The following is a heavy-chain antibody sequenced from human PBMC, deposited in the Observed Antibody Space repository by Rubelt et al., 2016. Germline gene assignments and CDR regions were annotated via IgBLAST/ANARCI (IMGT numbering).Heavy chain of an antibody. J-gene: IGHJ4*02. CDR2: INQGGSGK. Sequence: EVQLVESGGGLIQPGGSLRLSCAASGFTFNNYWMGWVRQAPGKGLEWVANINQGGSGKNYVDSVKGRFTVSRDNAKNSLYLQRNSLRAEDTALYYCARGLSSSDDYWGQGTLVTVSS. CDR1: GFTFNNYW. CDR3: ARGLSSSDDY. V-gene: IGHV3-7*01. D-gene: IGHD6-6*01.